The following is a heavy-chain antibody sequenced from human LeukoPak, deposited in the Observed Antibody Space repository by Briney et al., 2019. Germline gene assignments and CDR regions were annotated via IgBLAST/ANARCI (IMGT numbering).Heavy chain of an antibody. J-gene: IGHJ5*02. CDR3: ARSSEDDQAGVFDP. Sequence: PSETLSLTCTVSGGSMINYYWSWIRQPPGQGLEWIAYIYYTGSTNYNPSLKSRVTISVDTSKDQFSLKLSSVTAADTAVYYCARSSEDDQAGVFDPWGQGTLVTVSS. CDR1: GGSMINYY. CDR2: IYYTGST. D-gene: IGHD1-1*01. V-gene: IGHV4-59*08.